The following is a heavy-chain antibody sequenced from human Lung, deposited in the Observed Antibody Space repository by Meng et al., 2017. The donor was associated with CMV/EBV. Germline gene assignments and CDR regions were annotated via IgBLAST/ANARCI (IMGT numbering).Heavy chain of an antibody. V-gene: IGHV4-39*02. CDR1: GGSISSTSDY. Sequence: LXXSVSGGSISSTSDYWGWIRQPPGKGLEWIGSIYYSGTTYYNPSLKSRVTVSVDTSKNHLSLTLSAVTAADTAVYYCARRPPALTGNWFDPWGQGTLVTVSS. CDR3: ARRPPALTGNWFDP. CDR2: IYYSGTT. D-gene: IGHD1-14*01. J-gene: IGHJ5*02.